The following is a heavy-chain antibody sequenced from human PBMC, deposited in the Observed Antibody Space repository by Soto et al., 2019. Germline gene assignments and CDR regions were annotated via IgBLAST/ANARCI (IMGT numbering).Heavy chain of an antibody. V-gene: IGHV4-34*01. CDR2: IYPGGNT. D-gene: IGHD2-21*01. J-gene: IGHJ4*02. Sequence: SETLSLTCAVYGGSVNGYYWNWSRQPPGKGLEWIGYIYPGGNTYYSPSLKSRVTIALDTSKSLVSLRLNSVTAAYTAVYYCARLVGVAISPWGQGTLVTVSS. CDR1: GGSVNGYY. CDR3: ARLVGVAISP.